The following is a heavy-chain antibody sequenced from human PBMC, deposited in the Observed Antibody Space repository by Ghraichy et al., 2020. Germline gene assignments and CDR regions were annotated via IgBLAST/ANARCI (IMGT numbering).Heavy chain of an antibody. D-gene: IGHD4-17*01. CDR3: ARDRDYAFDY. J-gene: IGHJ4*02. V-gene: IGHV3-48*02. Sequence: GESLNISCAASGFTFSDSSMNWVRQAPGKGLEWVSHIYTASNTVSYADSVRGRFTISRDNAKSSLFLQMNSLRDEDTAVYYCARDRDYAFDYWGQGTLVSVSS. CDR2: IYTASNTV. CDR1: GFTFSDSS.